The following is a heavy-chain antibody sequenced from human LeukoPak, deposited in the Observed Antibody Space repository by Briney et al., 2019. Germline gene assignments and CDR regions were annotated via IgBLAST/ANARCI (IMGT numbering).Heavy chain of an antibody. V-gene: IGHV3-13*01. CDR2: IGLAGDT. CDR3: ARAGVTMVRGLDYGMDV. CDR1: GFTFGNYD. Sequence: GGSLRLSCEASGFTFGNYDMYWVRQATGKGLEWVAAIGLAGDTQYPGSLKGRFTISRENAQNSLYLQMNSLTAGDTAVYYCARAGVTMVRGLDYGMDVWGQGTTVTVFS. J-gene: IGHJ6*02. D-gene: IGHD3-10*01.